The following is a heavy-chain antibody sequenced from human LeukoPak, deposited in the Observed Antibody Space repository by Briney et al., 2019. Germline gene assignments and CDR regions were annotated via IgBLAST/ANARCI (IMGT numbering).Heavy chain of an antibody. CDR1: GFAFSRSV. Sequence: GGSLRLSCAASGFAFSRSVMHWVRQTPGKGLEDVSTISSSGGSTYYANSVKGRFTISRDNSKNKLYLQMGSLRTEGMAVYYCARSYNYSFHFDYWGQGTLVTVSS. CDR3: ARSYNYSFHFDY. D-gene: IGHD5-24*01. CDR2: ISSSGGST. J-gene: IGHJ4*02. V-gene: IGHV3-64*01.